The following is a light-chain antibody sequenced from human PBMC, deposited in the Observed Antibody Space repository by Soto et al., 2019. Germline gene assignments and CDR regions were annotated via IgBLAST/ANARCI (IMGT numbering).Light chain of an antibody. CDR2: GST. Sequence: QSVLTQPPSVSGAPGQRVTISCTGSSSNIGKGYDVHWYQQLPGTAPKLLIYGSTVRPSGVPDRFSGSKSGTSASLAITGLQAEDEADYYCQSYDSSLTGSVFGGGTQLTVL. CDR1: SSNIGKGYD. CDR3: QSYDSSLTGSV. J-gene: IGLJ3*02. V-gene: IGLV1-40*01.